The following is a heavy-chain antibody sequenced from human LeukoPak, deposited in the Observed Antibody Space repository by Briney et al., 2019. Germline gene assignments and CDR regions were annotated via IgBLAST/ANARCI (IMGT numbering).Heavy chain of an antibody. D-gene: IGHD3-22*01. CDR2: IYSGGST. CDR1: GFTVSSNY. J-gene: IGHJ4*02. V-gene: IGHV3-66*01. CDR3: ARDQYHDSSGYYWSDY. Sequence: GGSLRLSCAASGFTVSSNYMSWVRQAPGKGLEWVSVIYSGGSTYYADSVKGRFTISRDNSKNTLYLQMNSLRAEDTAVYYCARDQYHDSSGYYWSDYWGQGTLVAVSS.